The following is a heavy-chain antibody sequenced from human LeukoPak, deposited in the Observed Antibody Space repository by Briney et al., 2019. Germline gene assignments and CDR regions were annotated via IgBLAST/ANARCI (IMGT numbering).Heavy chain of an antibody. J-gene: IGHJ3*02. Sequence: GGSLRLSCAASGFTFSSYSMMWVRQAPGKGLEWVSGISWNSGSIGYADSVKGRFTISRDNAKNSLYLQMNSLRAEDMALYYCARSGSYFDAFDIWGQGTMVTVSS. CDR1: GFTFSSYS. CDR3: ARSGSYFDAFDI. V-gene: IGHV3-9*03. D-gene: IGHD3-10*01. CDR2: ISWNSGSI.